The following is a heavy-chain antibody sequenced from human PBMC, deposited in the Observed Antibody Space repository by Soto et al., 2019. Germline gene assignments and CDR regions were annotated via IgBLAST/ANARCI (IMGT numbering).Heavy chain of an antibody. CDR1: GFSLSTSGVG. CDR3: AHTHRDGYPKT. J-gene: IGHJ5*02. D-gene: IGHD5-12*01. V-gene: IGHV2-5*02. CDR2: IYWDDDK. Sequence: QITLKESGPTLVKPTQTLTLTCTFSGFSLSTSGVGVGWIRQPPGKALEWLALIYWDDDKRYSPSLKSRLTITHDTSNNQGVLTMTNMDPVDTATYYCAHTHRDGYPKTWGQGTLVTVSS.